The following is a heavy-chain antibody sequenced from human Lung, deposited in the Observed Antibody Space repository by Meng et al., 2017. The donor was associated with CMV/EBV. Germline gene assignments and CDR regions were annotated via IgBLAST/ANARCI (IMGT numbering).Heavy chain of an antibody. V-gene: IGHV3-11*01. CDR3: AREVAYDFWCGYNWFDP. Sequence: SLKISXAASGFTFSDYYMSWIRQAPGKGLEWVSYISSSGSTIYYADSVKGRFTISRDNAKNSLYLQMNSLRAEDTAVYYCAREVAYDFWCGYNWFDPWGQGTLVTVSS. D-gene: IGHD3-3*01. J-gene: IGHJ5*02. CDR2: ISSSGSTI. CDR1: GFTFSDYY.